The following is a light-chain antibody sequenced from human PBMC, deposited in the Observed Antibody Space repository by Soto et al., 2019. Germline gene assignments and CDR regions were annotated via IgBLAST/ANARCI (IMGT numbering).Light chain of an antibody. Sequence: QSVLTQPASVSGSPGQSITISCTGTSSDVGSYNLVSWYQQHPGKAPKLMIYEGSKRPSGVSNRFSGSKSGNTASLTISGLQAEDEADYYCSSYTSFSTPWVFGGGTKVTVL. CDR1: SSDVGSYNL. CDR3: SSYTSFSTPWV. CDR2: EGS. V-gene: IGLV2-14*02. J-gene: IGLJ3*02.